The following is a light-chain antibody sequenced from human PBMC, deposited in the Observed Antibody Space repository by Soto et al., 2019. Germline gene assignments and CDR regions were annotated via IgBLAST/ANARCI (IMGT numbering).Light chain of an antibody. CDR1: QSVGNN. J-gene: IGKJ1*01. Sequence: EIVMTQSPATVSVSPGERATLYCRASQSVGNNLAWYQQKPGQAPRLLIYDASNRATGIPARFSGSGPGTDFTLTISRLEPEDFAVYYCQQYGSSGTFGQGTKVDIK. CDR2: DAS. V-gene: IGKV3-20*01. CDR3: QQYGSSGT.